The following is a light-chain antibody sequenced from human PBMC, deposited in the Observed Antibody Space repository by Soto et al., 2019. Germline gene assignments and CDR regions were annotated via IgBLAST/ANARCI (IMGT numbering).Light chain of an antibody. CDR3: QQYYSYPWT. CDR2: AAS. J-gene: IGKJ1*01. CDR1: QGISSY. Sequence: AIRMTQSPSSLSASTGDRVTITCRASQGISSYLAWYQQKPGKAPKILIYAASTLQSGVPSSVSGSGSGTDFNLTISCLQSEDFATYYCQQYYSYPWTFGQGTKVEIK. V-gene: IGKV1-8*01.